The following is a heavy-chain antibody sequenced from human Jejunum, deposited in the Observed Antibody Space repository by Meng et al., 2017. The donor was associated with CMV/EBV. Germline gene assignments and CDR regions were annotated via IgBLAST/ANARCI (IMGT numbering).Heavy chain of an antibody. J-gene: IGHJ1*01. D-gene: IGHD2-15*01. CDR2: ISSRPPGYGVRT. Sequence: LACVRPASVPALEWVSSISSRPPGYGVRTSPASSVRGRFTISRDTSQHTLFLHLNTLRPEDTALYFCATELRLAACINWGQGTLVTVSS. CDR3: ATELRLAACIN. V-gene: IGHV3-23*01.